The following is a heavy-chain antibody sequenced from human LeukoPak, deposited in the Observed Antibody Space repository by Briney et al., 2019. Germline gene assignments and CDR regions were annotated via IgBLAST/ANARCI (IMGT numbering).Heavy chain of an antibody. J-gene: IGHJ4*02. CDR1: GDSISNYY. CDR2: IYYSGST. D-gene: IGHD1-26*01. CDR3: ARVGFHSGSSD. Sequence: PSETLSLTCTVSGDSISNYYWNWIRQSPGKGLEWIGYIYYSGSTDYNPSLKSRVTISVDTSKNQFSLKLSSVTAADTAVYYCARVGFHSGSSDWGQGTLVTVSS. V-gene: IGHV4-59*12.